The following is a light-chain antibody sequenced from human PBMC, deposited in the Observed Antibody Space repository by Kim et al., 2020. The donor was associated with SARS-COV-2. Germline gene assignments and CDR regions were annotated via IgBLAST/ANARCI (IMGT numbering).Light chain of an antibody. Sequence: QSVLTQPPSASGTPGQRVTISCSGSSSNVESNTVNWYQQLPGTAPRLLIYNNNYRPSGVPDRFSGSKSGTSASLAIDGLQSEDEADYYCAAWDDSLNCPVFGGGTQLTVL. CDR1: SSNVESNT. CDR2: NNN. V-gene: IGLV1-44*01. J-gene: IGLJ3*02. CDR3: AAWDDSLNCPV.